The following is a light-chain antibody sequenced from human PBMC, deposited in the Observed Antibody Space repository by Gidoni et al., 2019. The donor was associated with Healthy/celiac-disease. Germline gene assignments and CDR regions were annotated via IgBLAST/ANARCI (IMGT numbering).Light chain of an antibody. J-gene: IGKJ5*01. CDR2: LGS. V-gene: IGKV2-28*01. Sequence: DIVMTQSPLSLPVTPGEPASIACRSSQSLLHSNGYNSLDWYLQKQGKSPQLLIYLGSNRASGVPDRFRGSGSGTDFTLKISRVEAADVGVYYCMQALHTPPAFGQGTRLEIK. CDR1: QSLLHSNGYNS. CDR3: MQALHTPPA.